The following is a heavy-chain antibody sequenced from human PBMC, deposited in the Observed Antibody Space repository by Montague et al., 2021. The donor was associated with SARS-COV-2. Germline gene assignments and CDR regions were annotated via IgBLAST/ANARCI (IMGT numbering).Heavy chain of an antibody. Sequence: SLRLSCAASGFTFSNYWTNWARQAPGKGLEWVASIKPDGSGQNYVDSVKGRFTISRDNAKKSLYLQMNSLRGDDTAVYYCARSLFSSGSFWGQGTLVTVSS. CDR2: IKPDGSGQ. CDR1: GFTFSNYW. CDR3: ARSLFSSGSF. D-gene: IGHD3-10*01. V-gene: IGHV3-7*01. J-gene: IGHJ4*02.